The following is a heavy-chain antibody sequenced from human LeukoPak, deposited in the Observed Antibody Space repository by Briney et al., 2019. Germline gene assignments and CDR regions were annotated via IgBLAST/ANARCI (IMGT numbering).Heavy chain of an antibody. J-gene: IGHJ6*03. Sequence: ASVKLSCKASGCTFGSYAISWVRQAPGQGLEWMGGIIPIFGTANYAQKFQGRVTITADESTSTAYMELSSLRSEDTAVYYCARLIEYSSSSGGYYYMDVWGKGTTVTVSS. CDR3: ARLIEYSSSSGGYYYMDV. CDR1: GCTFGSYA. CDR2: IIPIFGTA. V-gene: IGHV1-69*13. D-gene: IGHD6-6*01.